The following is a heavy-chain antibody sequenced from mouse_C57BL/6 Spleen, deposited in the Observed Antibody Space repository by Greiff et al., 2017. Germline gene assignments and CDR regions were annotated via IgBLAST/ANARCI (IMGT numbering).Heavy chain of an antibody. CDR2: ISYDGSN. J-gene: IGHJ3*01. CDR3: ASGITTVVPPWFAY. CDR1: GYSITSGYY. D-gene: IGHD1-1*01. Sequence: ESGPGLVKPSQSLSLTCSVTGYSITSGYYWNWIRQFPGNKLEWMGYISYDGSNNYNPSLKNRISITRDTSKNQFFLKLNSVTTEDTATYYCASGITTVVPPWFAYWGQGTLVTVSA. V-gene: IGHV3-6*01.